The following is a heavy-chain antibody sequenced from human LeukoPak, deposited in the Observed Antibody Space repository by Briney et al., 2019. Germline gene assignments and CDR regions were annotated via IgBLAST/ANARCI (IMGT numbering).Heavy chain of an antibody. J-gene: IGHJ5*02. V-gene: IGHV1-46*01. CDR2: INPSGGTT. D-gene: IGHD6-6*01. CDR3: ARSEYSKSIWFDP. Sequence: ASVKVSCKASGGSFSNYAITWVRQAPGQGLGWMGIINPSGGTTTYAQKFQGNITMTRDTSTSTVYMEMTSLTSEDTAVYYCARSEYSKSIWFDPWGQGTLVTVSS. CDR1: GGSFSNYA.